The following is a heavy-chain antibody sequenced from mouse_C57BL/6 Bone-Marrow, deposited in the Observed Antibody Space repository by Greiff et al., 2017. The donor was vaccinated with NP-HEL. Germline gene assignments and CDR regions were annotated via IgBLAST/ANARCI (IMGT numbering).Heavy chain of an antibody. D-gene: IGHD2-4*01. CDR1: GYTFTSYW. CDR3: ARYGYDYDRDYWYFDV. V-gene: IGHV1-52*01. CDR2: IDPSDSET. J-gene: IGHJ1*03. Sequence: QVQLQQPGAELVRPGSSVKLSCKASGYTFTSYWMHWVKQRPIQGLEWIGNIDPSDSETHYNQKFKDKATLTVDKYSSTAYMQLSSLTSEDSAVYYCARYGYDYDRDYWYFDVWGTATTVTVSS.